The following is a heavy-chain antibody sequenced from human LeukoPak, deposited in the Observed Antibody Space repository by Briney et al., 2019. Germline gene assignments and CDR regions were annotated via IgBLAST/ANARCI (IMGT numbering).Heavy chain of an antibody. D-gene: IGHD6-19*01. CDR1: GFTFSSYW. V-gene: IGHV3-7*01. Sequence: GGSLRLSCAASGFTFSSYWMSWVRQAPGKGLEWVANIKQDGSEKYYVDSVKGRFTISRDNAKNSLYLQMNSLRAEDTAVYYCARDSEEAGYYYGMDVWGQGTTVTVSS. CDR2: IKQDGSEK. CDR3: ARDSEEAGYYYGMDV. J-gene: IGHJ6*02.